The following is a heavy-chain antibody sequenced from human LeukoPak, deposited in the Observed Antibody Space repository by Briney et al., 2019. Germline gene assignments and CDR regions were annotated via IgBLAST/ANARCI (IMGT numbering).Heavy chain of an antibody. J-gene: IGHJ4*02. CDR3: ARGGIYFAY. CDR1: GDSVSSNSAA. CDR2: TFYRSKWYD. V-gene: IGHV6-1*01. Sequence: SQTLSLTCAISGDSVSSNSAAWNWIRQSPSRGLEWLGRTFYRSKWYDEYAVSVKSRITINPDTSKSQFPLQLNSVTPEDTAVYTCARGGIYFAYWGKETLVTSS. D-gene: IGHD1-14*01.